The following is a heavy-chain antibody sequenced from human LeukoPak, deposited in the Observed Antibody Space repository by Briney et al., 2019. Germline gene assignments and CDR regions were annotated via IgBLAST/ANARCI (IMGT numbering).Heavy chain of an antibody. CDR3: ARVRDYDGYYFDY. D-gene: IGHD4-23*01. V-gene: IGHV3-48*03. CDR2: IGGSGTTI. CDR1: GFTFSSYE. Sequence: GGSLRLSCAASGFTFSSYEMNWVRQAPGKGLEWVSYIGGSGTTIYYADSVKGRFTISRENAKNSLSLQMNSLRAEDTAVYYCARVRDYDGYYFDYWGQGTLVTVSS. J-gene: IGHJ4*02.